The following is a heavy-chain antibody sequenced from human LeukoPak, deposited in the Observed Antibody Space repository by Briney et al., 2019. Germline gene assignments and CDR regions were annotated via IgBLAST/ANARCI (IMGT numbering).Heavy chain of an antibody. CDR3: AKDDYGSGSYLGAFDY. CDR2: ISGSGGST. J-gene: IGHJ4*02. D-gene: IGHD3-10*01. CDR1: GFTFSSYA. Sequence: GGSLRLSCAASGFTFSSYAMSWVRQAPGKGLEWVSAISGSGGSTYYADSVKGRFTISRDNSKNTLYPQMNSLRAEDTAVYYCAKDDYGSGSYLGAFDYWGQGTLVIVSS. V-gene: IGHV3-23*01.